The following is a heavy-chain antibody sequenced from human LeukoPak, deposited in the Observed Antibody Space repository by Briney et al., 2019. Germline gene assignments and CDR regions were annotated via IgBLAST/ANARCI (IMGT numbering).Heavy chain of an antibody. CDR2: IYYSGSA. V-gene: IGHV4-59*01. CDR3: ARAGTYSGSYRFDY. CDR1: GGSLSSYY. J-gene: IGHJ4*02. Sequence: SETLSLTCTVSGGSLSSYYWSWIRQPPGKELDWIGYIYYSGSADYNPSLKSRVTILVDTSKNQFSLKLSSVTAADTAVYYCARAGTYSGSYRFDYWGQGTLVTVSS. D-gene: IGHD1-26*01.